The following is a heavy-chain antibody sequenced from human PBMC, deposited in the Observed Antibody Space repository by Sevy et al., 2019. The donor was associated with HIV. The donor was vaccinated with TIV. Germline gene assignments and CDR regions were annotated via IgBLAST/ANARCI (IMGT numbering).Heavy chain of an antibody. CDR2: ISSDESRT. J-gene: IGHJ6*02. V-gene: IGHV3-74*01. CDR1: GVTFSSYW. CDR3: ARPNGGNFNGMDV. D-gene: IGHD2-8*01. Sequence: LSLTCAASGVTFSSYWMHWVRQAPGKGLVWVSRISSDESRTTYADSVKGRFTISRDNAKNTLYLQMNSLRAEDTAVYYCARPNGGNFNGMDVWGQGTTVTVSS.